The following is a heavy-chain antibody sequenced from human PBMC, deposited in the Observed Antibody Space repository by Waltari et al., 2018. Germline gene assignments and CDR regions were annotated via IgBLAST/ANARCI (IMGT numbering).Heavy chain of an antibody. V-gene: IGHV3-21*01. CDR2: ISRSSSYI. CDR1: GFTFSSYS. D-gene: IGHD6-19*01. CDR3: AREIAVAGRN. Sequence: EVQLVESGGGLVKPGGSLRLSCAASGFTFSSYSMNWVRQAPGKGLEWVSSISRSSSYIYYADSVKGRFTISRDNAKNSLYLQMNSLRAEDMAVYYCAREIAVAGRNWGQGTLVTVSS. J-gene: IGHJ4*02.